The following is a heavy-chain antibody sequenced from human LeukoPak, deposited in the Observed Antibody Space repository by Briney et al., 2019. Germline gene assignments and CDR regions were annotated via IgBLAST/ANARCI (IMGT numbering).Heavy chain of an antibody. D-gene: IGHD2-15*01. CDR3: ARSYCSGGSCYYPYY. CDR2: ISSSGSTI. V-gene: IGHV3-48*03. Sequence: GGSLRLSCAASGFTFSSYEMNWVRQAPGKGLEWVSYISSSGSTIYYADSVKGRFTISRDNAKNSLYLQMNSLRAEDTAVYYCARSYCSGGSCYYPYYWGQGTLVTVSS. J-gene: IGHJ4*02. CDR1: GFTFSSYE.